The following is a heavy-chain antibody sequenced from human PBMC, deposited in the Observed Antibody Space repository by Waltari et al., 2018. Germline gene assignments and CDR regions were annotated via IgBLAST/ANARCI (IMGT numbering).Heavy chain of an antibody. CDR3: VREGIYSSAKDARFDP. J-gene: IGHJ5*02. CDR1: GGSITSGSYY. D-gene: IGHD6-25*01. Sequence: QVQLQESGPGLVKPSQTLSLTCTVSGGSITSGSYYWRWIRQPAGKGLEWIGRIYTSGSTNYSPSLKSRVTISVDTSKNQFSLKLSSVTAADTAVYYCVREGIYSSAKDARFDPWGQGTLVTVSS. V-gene: IGHV4-61*02. CDR2: IYTSGST.